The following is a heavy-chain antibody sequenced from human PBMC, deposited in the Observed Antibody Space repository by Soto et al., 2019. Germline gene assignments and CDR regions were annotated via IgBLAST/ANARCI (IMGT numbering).Heavy chain of an antibody. D-gene: IGHD6-13*01. Sequence: ASVKVSCKASGYTFTSYYMHWVRQAPGQGLEWMGIINPSGGSTSYAQKFQGRVTMTRDTSTSTVYMELSSLRSEDTAVYYCAGEAAAADNYYYYYGMDVWGQGTTVTV. J-gene: IGHJ6*02. CDR2: INPSGGST. CDR1: GYTFTSYY. CDR3: AGEAAAADNYYYYYGMDV. V-gene: IGHV1-46*01.